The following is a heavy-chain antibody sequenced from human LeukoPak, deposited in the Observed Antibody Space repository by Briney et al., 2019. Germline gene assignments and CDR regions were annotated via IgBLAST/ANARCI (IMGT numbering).Heavy chain of an antibody. CDR3: PRVVATASPYYYYMDV. D-gene: IGHD5-18*01. Sequence: PSETLSRTCTVSGYSISSGYYWGWIRQPPGKGLEWIGGIYHSGSTYYNPSLKSRVTISVDTSKNQFSLKLSSVTAADTAVYYCPRVVATASPYYYYMDVWGKGTTVTVSS. CDR2: IYHSGST. J-gene: IGHJ6*03. V-gene: IGHV4-38-2*02. CDR1: GYSISSGYY.